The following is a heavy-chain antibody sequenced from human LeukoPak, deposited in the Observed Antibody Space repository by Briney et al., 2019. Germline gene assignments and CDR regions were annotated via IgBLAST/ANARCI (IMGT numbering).Heavy chain of an antibody. CDR1: GYTFTSYD. Sequence: GASVKVSCKASGYTFTSYDINWVRQATGQGLEWMGLMNPNSGNTGYAQKFQGRVTMTRNTSISTAYMELSSLRSEDTAVYYCARGVVAAPSVVRFDPWGQGTLVTVSS. D-gene: IGHD2-15*01. CDR3: ARGVVAAPSVVRFDP. CDR2: MNPNSGNT. V-gene: IGHV1-8*01. J-gene: IGHJ5*02.